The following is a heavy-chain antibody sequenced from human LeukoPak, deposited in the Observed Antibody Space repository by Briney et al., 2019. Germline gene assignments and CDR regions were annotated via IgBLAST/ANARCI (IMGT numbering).Heavy chain of an antibody. CDR2: ISGSSSYI. CDR3: ARDRASSWPFDY. Sequence: GGSLRLSCAASGFTFSTYTMNWVRQAPGKGLEWVSSISGSSSYIYYADSVKGRFTISRDNAKNSLYLQMNSLRAEYTAVYYCARDRASSWPFDYWGQGTLVTVSS. D-gene: IGHD6-13*01. V-gene: IGHV3-21*01. J-gene: IGHJ4*02. CDR1: GFTFSTYT.